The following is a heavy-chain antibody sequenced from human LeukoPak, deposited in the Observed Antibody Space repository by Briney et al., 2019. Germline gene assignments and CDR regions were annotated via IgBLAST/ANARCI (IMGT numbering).Heavy chain of an antibody. CDR2: IIPIFGTA. Sequence: GASVKVSCKASGGTFSSYAISWVRQAPGQGLEWMGGIIPIFGTANYAQKFQGRVTITADESTSTAYMELSSLRSEDTAVYYRARVYSGYGDFDYWGQGTLVTVSS. J-gene: IGHJ4*02. D-gene: IGHD5-12*01. CDR1: GGTFSSYA. V-gene: IGHV1-69*13. CDR3: ARVYSGYGDFDY.